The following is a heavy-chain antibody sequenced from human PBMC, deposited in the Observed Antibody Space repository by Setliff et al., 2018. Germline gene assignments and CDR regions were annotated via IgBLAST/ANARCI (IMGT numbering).Heavy chain of an antibody. J-gene: IGHJ6*03. D-gene: IGHD2-2*01. CDR2: IYYSGST. CDR1: GGSISSSSYY. Sequence: SETLSLTCTVSGGSISSSSYYWGWIRQPPGKGLEWIGSIYYSGSTYYNPSLKSRVTISVDTSKNQFSLNLNSVTAADTAVYYCARLGGSSTSGGFYYFYYYMDVWGKGTTVTVSS. V-gene: IGHV4-39*01. CDR3: ARLGGSSTSGGFYYFYYYMDV.